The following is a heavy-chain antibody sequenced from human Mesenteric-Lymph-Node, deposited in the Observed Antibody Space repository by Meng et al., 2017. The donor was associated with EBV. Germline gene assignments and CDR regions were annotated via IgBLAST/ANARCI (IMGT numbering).Heavy chain of an antibody. CDR3: ARGPENWIDDY. Sequence: MASCYPLSSNCVSGVGPAHAGGVKWLVGKIAYNGNTNYTQTFWDRVNMSTDTSTTTASMELRTLRAADTAVYFCARGPENWIDDYWGQGTLVTVSS. J-gene: IGHJ4*02. CDR1: CYPLSSNC. D-gene: IGHD1-1*01. V-gene: IGHV1-18*01. CDR2: KIAYNGNT.